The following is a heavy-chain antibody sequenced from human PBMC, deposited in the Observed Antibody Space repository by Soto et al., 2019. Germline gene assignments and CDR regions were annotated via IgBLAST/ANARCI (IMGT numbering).Heavy chain of an antibody. D-gene: IGHD3-22*01. J-gene: IGHJ4*02. Sequence: QLQLQESGSGLVKPSQTLSLTCAGSGGSISSGGYSWSWIRQPPGKGLEWIGYIYHSGSTYYNPSLKMRVTISVDRSKNQFSLKLSSVTAADTAVYYCAREVLYDSSGYYYFDSWGQGTLVTVSS. CDR3: AREVLYDSSGYYYFDS. CDR2: IYHSGST. V-gene: IGHV4-30-2*01. CDR1: GGSISSGGYS.